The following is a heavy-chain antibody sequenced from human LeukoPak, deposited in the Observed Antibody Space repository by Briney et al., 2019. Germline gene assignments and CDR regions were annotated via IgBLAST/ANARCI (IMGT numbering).Heavy chain of an antibody. Sequence: GRSLRLSCAASGFTFSSYAMHWVRQAPGKGLEWVAVISYDGSNKYYADSVKGRFTISRDNSKNTLYLQMNSLRAEDTAVYYCAGWLQLGVHAFDIWGQGTMVTVSS. CDR3: AGWLQLGVHAFDI. V-gene: IGHV3-30*14. CDR2: ISYDGSNK. J-gene: IGHJ3*02. D-gene: IGHD5-24*01. CDR1: GFTFSSYA.